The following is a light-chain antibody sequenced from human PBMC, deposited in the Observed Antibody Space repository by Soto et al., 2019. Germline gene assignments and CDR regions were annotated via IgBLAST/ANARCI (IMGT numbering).Light chain of an antibody. CDR3: SSYTTSSTFFYG. V-gene: IGLV2-14*01. J-gene: IGLJ1*01. CDR2: DVS. CDR1: SRDVGGYNY. Sequence: QSVLTQPAPVSGSPGQSITISCTGTSRDVGGYNYVSWYQQYPCKAPILMIYDVSNRPSGVSNRFSGSKSANTASLTISRLQAEDEADYYCSSYTTSSTFFYGCRIETKVTVL.